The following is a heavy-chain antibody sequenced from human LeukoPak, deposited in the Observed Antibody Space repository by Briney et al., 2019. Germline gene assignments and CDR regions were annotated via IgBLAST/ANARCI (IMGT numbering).Heavy chain of an antibody. D-gene: IGHD3-22*01. J-gene: IGHJ4*02. CDR1: GDSISSGDYY. Sequence: SETLSLTCTVSGDSISSGDYYWSWIRQPPGKGLEWVGYIYNRGSSYYNPSLKSRVSISVDTSKNQFSLKLTSVTAADTAVYFCARGSYSYYSSAYYFVYFDYWGQGTLVTVSS. CDR3: ARGSYSYYSSAYYFVYFDY. V-gene: IGHV4-30-4*01. CDR2: IYNRGSS.